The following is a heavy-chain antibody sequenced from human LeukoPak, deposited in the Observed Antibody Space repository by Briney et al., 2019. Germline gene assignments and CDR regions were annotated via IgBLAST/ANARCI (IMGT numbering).Heavy chain of an antibody. CDR3: ARGRSGYSYVHDAFDI. J-gene: IGHJ3*02. D-gene: IGHD5-18*01. CDR1: GASISSYY. CDR2: IYDSGST. Sequence: PSETLSLTCTVSGASISSYYWSWIRQPPGKGLEWIGYIYDSGSTNYNPSLKSRVTISVDTSKNQFSLKLSSVTAADTAVYYCARGRSGYSYVHDAFDIWGQGTMVTVSS. V-gene: IGHV4-59*01.